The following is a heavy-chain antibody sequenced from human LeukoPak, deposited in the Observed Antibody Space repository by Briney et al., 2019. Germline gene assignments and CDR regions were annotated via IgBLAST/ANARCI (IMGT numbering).Heavy chain of an antibody. CDR1: GFTFSTYE. CDR3: GASRQYVGAFDI. V-gene: IGHV3-48*03. D-gene: IGHD3-16*01. J-gene: IGHJ3*02. CDR2: ISSGGTTI. Sequence: GGSLRLSCAASGFTFSTYELYWVRQAPGEGLEWISYISSGGTTIKYADSVRGRFTISRDDGRESLYLQMNSLRVEDTAIYYCGASRQYVGAFDIWGQGTLVSVSS.